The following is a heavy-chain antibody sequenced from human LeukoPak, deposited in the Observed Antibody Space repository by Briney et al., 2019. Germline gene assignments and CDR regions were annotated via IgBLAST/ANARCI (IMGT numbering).Heavy chain of an antibody. V-gene: IGHV3-21*01. CDR3: VRLRRNSDRSGYYYYYDY. CDR2: ISVRSNYR. D-gene: IGHD3-22*01. J-gene: IGHJ4*02. CDR1: GYTFSDFS. Sequence: GGSLTLSRAASGYTFSDFSENWVRQAPGKGLEWVSSISVRSNYRYYADSVRGRFTISRDDARDSLFLQMNSLRAEDTAVYFCVRLRRNSDRSGYYYYYDYWGQGTLVTVSS.